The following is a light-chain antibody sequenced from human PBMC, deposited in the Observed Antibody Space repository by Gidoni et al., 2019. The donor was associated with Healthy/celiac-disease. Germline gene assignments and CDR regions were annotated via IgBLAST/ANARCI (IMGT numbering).Light chain of an antibody. J-gene: IGKJ2*01. CDR2: GAS. CDR3: QQYNNWPVMYT. CDR1: QSVSSN. Sequence: ELVMTQSPATLSVSPGERATLSCRASQSVSSNLAWYQQKPGQAPRLLIYGASTRATGIPARFSGSGSGTEFTLTISSLQSEDFAVYYCQQYNNWPVMYTFGQGTKLEIK. V-gene: IGKV3-15*01.